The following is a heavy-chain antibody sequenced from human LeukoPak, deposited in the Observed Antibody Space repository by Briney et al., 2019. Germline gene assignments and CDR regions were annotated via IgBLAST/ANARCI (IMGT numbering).Heavy chain of an antibody. CDR2: IIPIFGTA. D-gene: IGHD2-2*01. Sequence: SVKVSCKASGGTFSSYAISWVRQAPGQGLEWMGGIIPIFGTANYAQKFQGRVTITADESMSTAYMELSSLRSEDTAVYYCARGDVVVVPAAIRHYYYGMDVWGQGTTVTVSS. V-gene: IGHV1-69*01. CDR1: GGTFSSYA. J-gene: IGHJ6*02. CDR3: ARGDVVVVPAAIRHYYYGMDV.